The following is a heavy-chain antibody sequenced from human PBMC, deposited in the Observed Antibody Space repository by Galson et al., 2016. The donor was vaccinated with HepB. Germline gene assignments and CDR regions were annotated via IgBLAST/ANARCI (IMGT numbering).Heavy chain of an antibody. CDR3: ARGPRPTHSSSWAYYFDL. V-gene: IGHV1-69*13. CDR1: GGTFSSHA. J-gene: IGHJ2*01. CDR2: IIPLYGTT. D-gene: IGHD6-13*01. Sequence: SVKVSCKASGGTFSSHAMNWARQAPGQGLEWMGGIIPLYGTTNYAQKFQGRVTITADESTSTAYMELSSLRSEDTAVYYSARGPRPTHSSSWAYYFDLWGRGSLVTVSS.